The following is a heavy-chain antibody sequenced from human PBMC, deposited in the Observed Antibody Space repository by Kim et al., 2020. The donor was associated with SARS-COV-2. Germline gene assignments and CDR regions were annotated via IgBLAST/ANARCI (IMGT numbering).Heavy chain of an antibody. CDR1: GYSFTSYW. D-gene: IGHD3-10*01. J-gene: IGHJ6*02. V-gene: IGHV5-10-1*01. Sequence: GESLKISCKGSGYSFTSYWISWVRQMPGKGLEWMGRIDPSDSYTNYSPSFQGHVTISADKSISTAYLQWSSLKASDTAMYYCARRIGFGEFHTYGMDVWGQGTTVTVSS. CDR2: IDPSDSYT. CDR3: ARRIGFGEFHTYGMDV.